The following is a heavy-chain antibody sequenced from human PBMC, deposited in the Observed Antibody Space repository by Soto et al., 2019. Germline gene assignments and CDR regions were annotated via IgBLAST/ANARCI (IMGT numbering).Heavy chain of an antibody. CDR1: GFTFSNYA. CDR2: IFGGSGDT. D-gene: IGHD6-25*01. J-gene: IGHJ4*02. Sequence: EVQLLESGGGLVQPGGSLRLSCAVSGFTFSNYAVGWVRQAPGMGLEWVSSIFGGSGDTYYTDSVEGRFTISRDSSENTVFLQMNSLRAEDTALYYCAKYGSESLPHYLDYWGQGTLVTVSS. V-gene: IGHV3-23*01. CDR3: AKYGSESLPHYLDY.